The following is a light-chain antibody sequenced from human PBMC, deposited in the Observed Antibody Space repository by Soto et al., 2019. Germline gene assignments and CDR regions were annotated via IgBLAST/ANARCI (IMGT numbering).Light chain of an antibody. Sequence: EIVLTQSPATLSLSPGQRATLSCRASQSVHNYLAWSQQKPGQAPRLLIYDASNRATGIPARFSGSGSGTDFTLTISSLEPEDFAVYYCQQRSYGLTFGRRTKVDFK. CDR1: QSVHNY. CDR2: DAS. V-gene: IGKV3-11*01. J-gene: IGKJ3*01. CDR3: QQRSYGLT.